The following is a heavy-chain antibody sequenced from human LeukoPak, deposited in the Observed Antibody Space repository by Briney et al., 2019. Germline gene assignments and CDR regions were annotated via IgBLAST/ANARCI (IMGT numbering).Heavy chain of an antibody. Sequence: ASVKVSCKASGYTFTSYYMHWVRQTPGQGLEWMGIINPSGGSTSYAQKFQGRVTMTRDTSISTAYMELSRLRSDDTAVYYCARDGPTYYDFWSGYYSVASYYYYMDVWGKGTTVTVSS. D-gene: IGHD3-3*01. V-gene: IGHV1-46*01. J-gene: IGHJ6*03. CDR2: INPSGGST. CDR3: ARDGPTYYDFWSGYYSVASYYYYMDV. CDR1: GYTFTSYY.